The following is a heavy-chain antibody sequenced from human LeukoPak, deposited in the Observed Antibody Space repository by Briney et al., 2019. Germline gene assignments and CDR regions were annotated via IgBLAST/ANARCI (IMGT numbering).Heavy chain of an antibody. V-gene: IGHV1-2*02. D-gene: IGHD3-10*01. CDR2: INPNSGGT. J-gene: IGHJ4*02. CDR3: ASGDNIYGSRPYYFDY. CDR1: GYTFTGYY. Sequence: ASVKVSCKASGYTFTGYYIHWVRQAPGQGLEWMGWINPNSGGTYYAQKFQGRVTMTRDTSISTAYMELSRLRSDDTAVYYCASGDNIYGSRPYYFDYWGQGTLVTVSS.